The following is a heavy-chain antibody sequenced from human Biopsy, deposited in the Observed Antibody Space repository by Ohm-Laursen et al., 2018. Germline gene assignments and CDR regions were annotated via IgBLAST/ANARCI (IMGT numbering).Heavy chain of an antibody. CDR3: AREQLMVFAMDV. D-gene: IGHD2-8*01. CDR1: GFTFSDYY. Sequence: GSLRLSCAASGFTFSDYYMSWIRQAPGKGLEWISYLSSRGSNIYYADSVKGRFTISRDNAKNSLFLQMNSLRAEDTAVYYCAREQLMVFAMDVWGQGTTVTVSS. J-gene: IGHJ6*02. V-gene: IGHV3-11*04. CDR2: LSSRGSNI.